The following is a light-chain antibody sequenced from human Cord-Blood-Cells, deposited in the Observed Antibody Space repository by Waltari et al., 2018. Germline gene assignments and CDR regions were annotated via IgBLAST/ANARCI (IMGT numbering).Light chain of an antibody. CDR3: CSYAGSYTFVV. CDR1: SSDVGGDNY. V-gene: IGLV2-11*01. J-gene: IGLJ2*01. CDR2: DVS. Sequence: QAALTQPHAVSGSAGQSVTITCTGDSSDVGGDNYVSRSPQHPGKAPKLMIYDVSNRPSGLPVRFSGSKSGNTASLTISGLQAEDEADYYCCSYAGSYTFVVFGGGTKLTVL.